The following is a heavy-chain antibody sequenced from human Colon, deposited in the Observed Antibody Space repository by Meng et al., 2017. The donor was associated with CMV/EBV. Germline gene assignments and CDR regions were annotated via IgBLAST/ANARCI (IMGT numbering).Heavy chain of an antibody. J-gene: IGHJ4*02. CDR2: IKEDGGET. V-gene: IGHV3-7*04. Sequence: EVELVESGGTLVRPGGALRLSCAASGFTFSHAWMAWVRQAPGKGLEWVANIKEDGGETHYLDSVKGRLTISRDNAKNLLFLQMNSLRVEDTAVYYCARDRAYSCHDYWGQGTLVTVSS. CDR1: GFTFSHAW. D-gene: IGHD4-11*01. CDR3: ARDRAYSCHDY.